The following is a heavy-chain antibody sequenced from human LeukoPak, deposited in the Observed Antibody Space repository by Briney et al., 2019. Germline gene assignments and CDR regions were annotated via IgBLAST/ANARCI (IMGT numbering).Heavy chain of an antibody. CDR1: GFSFGSYW. CDR2: ISSDGSST. V-gene: IGHV3-74*01. D-gene: IGHD4-17*01. J-gene: IGHJ4*02. CDR3: ARVAYGDYVDY. Sequence: GGSLRLSCAASGFSFGSYWMHWVRQAPGKGLVWVSRISSDGSSTNYADSAKGRFTTSRDNAKNTLSLQMNSLRAEDTAVYYCARVAYGDYVDYWGQGTLVTVSS.